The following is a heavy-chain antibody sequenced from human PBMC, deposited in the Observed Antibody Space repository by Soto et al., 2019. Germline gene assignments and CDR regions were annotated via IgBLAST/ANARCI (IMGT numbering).Heavy chain of an antibody. CDR1: GGNIKGRCW. Sequence: SETQCLTCAVSGGNIKGRCWWRWVRQSPGKGLEWIGEIYHSGSTNYNPSLKSRVTISVDKSKNQFSLNLSSVTAADTAVYYCARDQNGSGNYYTRYFDYWGQGTLVTVSS. V-gene: IGHV4-4*02. J-gene: IGHJ4*02. CDR3: ARDQNGSGNYYTRYFDY. D-gene: IGHD3-10*01. CDR2: IYHSGST.